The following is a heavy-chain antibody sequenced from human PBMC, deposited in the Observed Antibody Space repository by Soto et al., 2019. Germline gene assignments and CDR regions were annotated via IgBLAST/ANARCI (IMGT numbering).Heavy chain of an antibody. Sequence: QVQLVQSGAEVKKPGASVKVSCKASGYTFTSYYMHWVRQAPGQGLEWMGIINPSGGSTSYAQKFQGRVTMTRDTSTSTVYVELSSLRSEDTAVYYCAAERDNYYGSGPRLGFWFDPWGQGTLVTVAS. V-gene: IGHV1-46*01. D-gene: IGHD3-10*01. J-gene: IGHJ5*02. CDR1: GYTFTSYY. CDR2: INPSGGST. CDR3: AAERDNYYGSGPRLGFWFDP.